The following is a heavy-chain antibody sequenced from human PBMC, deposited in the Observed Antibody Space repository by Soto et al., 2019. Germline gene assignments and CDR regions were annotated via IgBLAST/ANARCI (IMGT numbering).Heavy chain of an antibody. J-gene: IGHJ4*02. D-gene: IGHD3-3*01. Sequence: ASVKVSCKSSGYTFTSYGISWVRQAPGQGLEWMGWIDINKGKTDYAQKFQGRVTMTTDTSTSTAFMELRSLTSDDTAVYYCARDWSNSDYWGQGTLVTVSS. CDR3: ARDWSNSDY. V-gene: IGHV1-18*01. CDR1: GYTFTSYG. CDR2: IDINKGKT.